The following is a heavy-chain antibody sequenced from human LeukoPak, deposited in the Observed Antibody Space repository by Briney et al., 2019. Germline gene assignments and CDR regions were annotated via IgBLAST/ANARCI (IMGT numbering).Heavy chain of an antibody. V-gene: IGHV3-21*04. J-gene: IGHJ4*02. Sequence: PGGSLRLSCAASGFTFSSYSMFWVRQAPGKGPEWVSSISSSGTYIHYADSVKGRFTISRNDAENSLYLQMNSLRADDTAVYYCAKSKFPYDSSGWHGYFDFWGQGTLVTVSS. CDR1: GFTFSSYS. D-gene: IGHD3-22*01. CDR3: AKSKFPYDSSGWHGYFDF. CDR2: ISSSGTYI.